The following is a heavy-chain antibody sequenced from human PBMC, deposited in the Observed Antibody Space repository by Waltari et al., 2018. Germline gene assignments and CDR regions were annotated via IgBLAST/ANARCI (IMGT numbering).Heavy chain of an antibody. V-gene: IGHV4-59*08. Sequence: QVQLQESGPGLVKPSETLSLTCTVSGGSISSYYWSWIRQPPGKGLEWIGYSYYSGSTNSHPPLKSRATISVDTSKNQFSLKLSSVTAADTAVYYCARHRSSGWYSSGYFDYWGQGTLVTVSS. CDR1: GGSISSYY. D-gene: IGHD6-19*01. J-gene: IGHJ4*02. CDR2: SYYSGST. CDR3: ARHRSSGWYSSGYFDY.